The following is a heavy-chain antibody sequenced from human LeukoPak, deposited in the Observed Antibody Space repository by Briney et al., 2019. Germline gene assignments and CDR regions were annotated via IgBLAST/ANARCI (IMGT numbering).Heavy chain of an antibody. V-gene: IGHV4-39*01. CDR2: IYYSGST. J-gene: IGHJ4*02. CDR1: GGSISSSSYY. D-gene: IGHD4-17*01. Sequence: PSETLSLTCTVSGGSISSSSYYWGWIRQPPGKGLEWIGSIYYSGSTYYNPSLKSRVTISVDTSKNQFSLKLSSVTAADTAVYYCARGDYEVDYWGQGTLVTVSS. CDR3: ARGDYEVDY.